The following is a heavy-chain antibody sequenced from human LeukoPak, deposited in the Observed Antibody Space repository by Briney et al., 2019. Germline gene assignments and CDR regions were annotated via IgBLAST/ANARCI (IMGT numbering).Heavy chain of an antibody. V-gene: IGHV1-18*01. CDR1: GYTFTSYG. D-gene: IGHD6-19*01. CDR3: ARAIAVAGSDFGAFRYYGMDV. Sequence: ASVTVSCKASGYTFTSYGISWVRQAPGQGLEWMGWISAYNGNTTYAQKLQGRVTMSTDTSTSTAYMELRSLRSDDTAVYYCARAIAVAGSDFGAFRYYGMDVWGQGTTVTVSS. J-gene: IGHJ6*02. CDR2: ISAYNGNT.